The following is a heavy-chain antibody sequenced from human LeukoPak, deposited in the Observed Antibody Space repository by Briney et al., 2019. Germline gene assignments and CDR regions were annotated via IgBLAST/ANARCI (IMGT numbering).Heavy chain of an antibody. J-gene: IGHJ2*01. Sequence: TSQTLSLTCTVSGGSISSGGYYWSWIRQHPGKGLEWTGYIYYSGSTYYNPSLKSRVTISVDTSKNQFSLKLSSVTAADTAVYYCARGGYYNWYFDLWGRGTLVTVSS. CDR3: ARGGYYNWYFDL. CDR2: IYYSGST. D-gene: IGHD3-3*01. CDR1: GGSISSGGYY. V-gene: IGHV4-31*03.